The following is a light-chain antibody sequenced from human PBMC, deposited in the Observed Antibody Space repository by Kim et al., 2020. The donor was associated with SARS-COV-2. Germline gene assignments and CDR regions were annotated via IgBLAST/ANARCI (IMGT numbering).Light chain of an antibody. CDR1: RSNIGAGYD. V-gene: IGLV1-40*01. CDR2: GNS. Sequence: QRLTVACSGRRSNIGAGYDVHWYQQLPGTAPQLLIYGNSNRPSGVPDRFSGSNSGTSASLAITGLQAEDEADYYCQSYDSSLSGSVFGGGTKLTVL. J-gene: IGLJ3*02. CDR3: QSYDSSLSGSV.